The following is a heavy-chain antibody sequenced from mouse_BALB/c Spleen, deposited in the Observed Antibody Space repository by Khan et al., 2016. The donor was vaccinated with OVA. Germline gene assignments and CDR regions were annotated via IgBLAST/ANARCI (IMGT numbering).Heavy chain of an antibody. D-gene: IGHD1-2*01. Sequence: QVQLQQPGAELARPGASVKLSCKASGYTFTDYYINRVKQRTGQGLEWIGEISPGSGDTYYNERFKGKATLNADKSSSTAYMQLSSLTSEASAVYFCARRNYFGYTFAYWGQGTLVTVSA. V-gene: IGHV1-77*01. CDR1: GYTFTDYY. J-gene: IGHJ3*01. CDR3: ARRNYFGYTFAY. CDR2: ISPGSGDT.